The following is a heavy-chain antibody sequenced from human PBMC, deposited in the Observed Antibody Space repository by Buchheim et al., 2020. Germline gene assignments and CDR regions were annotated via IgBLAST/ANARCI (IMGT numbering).Heavy chain of an antibody. CDR1: GFTVSSNY. J-gene: IGHJ4*02. Sequence: EVQLVESGGGLVQPGGSLRLSCAASGFTVSSNYMNWVRQAPGKGLEWVSVLYSGGSTFYADSVKGTFTISRDSSKNTLYLQMNSLRAEDTAVYYCARGREAAAGLFDYWGQGTL. CDR2: LYSGGST. D-gene: IGHD6-13*01. CDR3: ARGREAAAGLFDY. V-gene: IGHV3-66*01.